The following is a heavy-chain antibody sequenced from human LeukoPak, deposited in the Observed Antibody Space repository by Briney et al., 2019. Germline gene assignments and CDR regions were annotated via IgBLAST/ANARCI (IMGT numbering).Heavy chain of an antibody. CDR2: ISRSGSTI. J-gene: IGHJ3*02. Sequence: GGSLILSCAASGFTFSSFEMNWVRQAPGKGLKWVSYISRSGSTIYYADSVKGRFPISRDNAKNSLYLQMNSLRVEDTAVYYCARGRPGAFDIWGQGTMVTVSS. V-gene: IGHV3-48*03. CDR1: GFTFSSFE. CDR3: ARGRPGAFDI.